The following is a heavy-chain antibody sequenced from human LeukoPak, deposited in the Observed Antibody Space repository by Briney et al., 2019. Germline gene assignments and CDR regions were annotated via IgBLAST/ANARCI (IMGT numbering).Heavy chain of an antibody. D-gene: IGHD3-16*01. J-gene: IGHJ3*01. CDR1: GGSISSSSYY. Sequence: KPSETLSLTCTVSGGSISSSSYYWSWIRQPPGKGLEWIGYIYYTGTTDSNPSLKSRVTISLDTSKNQFSLNLSSVTAADTAVYYCARRWVYDKRAFDAWGQGTMVTVSS. CDR3: ARRWVYDKRAFDA. CDR2: IYYTGTT. V-gene: IGHV4-61*05.